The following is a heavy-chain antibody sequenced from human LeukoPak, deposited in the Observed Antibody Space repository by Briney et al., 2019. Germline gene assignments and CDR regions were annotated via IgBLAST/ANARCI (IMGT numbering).Heavy chain of an antibody. Sequence: PGGSLRLSCAASGFTLRNYWMHWVRQVPGRGLVWVSRISGDGSGTNYADSVKGRFTISRDNAKNTVYLQISNLRAEDTAVYFCARYSSSSGGPSYFLDYWGQGTLVTVSS. V-gene: IGHV3-74*01. J-gene: IGHJ4*02. CDR3: ARYSSSSGGPSYFLDY. CDR1: GFTLRNYW. D-gene: IGHD6-6*01. CDR2: ISGDGSGT.